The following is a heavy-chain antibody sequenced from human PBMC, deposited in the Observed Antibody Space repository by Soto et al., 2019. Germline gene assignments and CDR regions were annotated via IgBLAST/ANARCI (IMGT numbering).Heavy chain of an antibody. D-gene: IGHD6-6*01. V-gene: IGHV4-34*01. CDR2: INHSGST. CDR1: GGSFSGYY. Sequence: SETLSLTCAVYGGSFSGYYWSWIRQPPGKGLEWIGEINHSGSTNYNPSLKSRVTISVDTSKNQFSLKLSSMIAADTAVYYCARESIAARESFQHWGQGTLVTVSS. CDR3: ARESIAARESFQH. J-gene: IGHJ1*01.